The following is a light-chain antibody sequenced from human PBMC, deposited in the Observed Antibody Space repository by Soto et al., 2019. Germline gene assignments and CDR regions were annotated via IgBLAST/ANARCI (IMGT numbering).Light chain of an antibody. CDR3: CSYAGSYNFWV. V-gene: IGLV2-11*01. Sequence: QSALTQPRSVSGSPGQSATISCTGTSSDVGAYDFVSWYQQHPGKAPKLIISDVTQRPSGVPDRFSGSKSGNTASLTISGLQAEDEADYYCCSYAGSYNFWVFGGGTKVTVL. CDR1: SSDVGAYDF. J-gene: IGLJ3*02. CDR2: DVT.